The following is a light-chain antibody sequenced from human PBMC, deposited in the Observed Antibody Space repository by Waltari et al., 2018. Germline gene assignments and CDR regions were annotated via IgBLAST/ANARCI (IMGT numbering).Light chain of an antibody. CDR2: EGS. CDR1: SSDVGSYNL. V-gene: IGLV2-23*03. J-gene: IGLJ2*01. Sequence: QSALTQPASVSGSPGQSITISCTGTSSDVGSYNLVSWYQQHPGKAPKPMIYEGSKRPSGVSNRFSGSKSGNTASLTISGLQAEDEADYYCCSYAGSSTFRVVFGGGTKLTVL. CDR3: CSYAGSSTFRVV.